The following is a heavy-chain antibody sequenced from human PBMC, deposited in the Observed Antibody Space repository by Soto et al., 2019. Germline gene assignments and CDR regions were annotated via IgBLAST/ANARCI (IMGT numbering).Heavy chain of an antibody. Sequence: QVQLVQSGAEVKKPGASVKVSCKASGYTFTSYGISWVRQAPGQGLEWMGWISAYNGNTNYAQKLQGRVTMTTDTSTSTAYMELRSLRSDDTAVYYCASFPWVYGDSSPFDYWGQGTLVTVSS. CDR3: ASFPWVYGDSSPFDY. D-gene: IGHD4-17*01. V-gene: IGHV1-18*01. CDR2: ISAYNGNT. J-gene: IGHJ4*02. CDR1: GYTFTSYG.